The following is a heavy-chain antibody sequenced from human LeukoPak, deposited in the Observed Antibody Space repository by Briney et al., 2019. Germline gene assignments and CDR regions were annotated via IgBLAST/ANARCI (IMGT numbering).Heavy chain of an antibody. V-gene: IGHV1-2*02. Sequence: ASVKVSCKASGYTLTDNHLYWVRQAPGQGLEWMGWIDPNSGVTNFAQNFQGRLTMTTGTSISTAYMELSRLTSDDTTVYYCARELGINAFDVWGQGTLVTVSS. D-gene: IGHD7-27*01. CDR3: ARELGINAFDV. CDR1: GYTLTDNH. CDR2: IDPNSGVT. J-gene: IGHJ3*01.